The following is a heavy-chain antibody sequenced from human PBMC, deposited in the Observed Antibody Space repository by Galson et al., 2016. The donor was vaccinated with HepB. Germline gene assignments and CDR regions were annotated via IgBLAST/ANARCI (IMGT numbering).Heavy chain of an antibody. V-gene: IGHV3-72*01. J-gene: IGHJ4*02. CDR3: AKDYSWPPLTPDVLFDS. Sequence: SLRLSCAASGFSFSDHYMDWVRQTPGKGLEWVGRSRSKADSYTTEYAPSVSGRFTISRDDSKNSLYLQMNSLKTEDTAVYYCAKDYSWPPLTPDVLFDSWGQGTLVTVSS. CDR1: GFSFSDHY. CDR2: SRSKADSYTT. D-gene: IGHD4-17*01.